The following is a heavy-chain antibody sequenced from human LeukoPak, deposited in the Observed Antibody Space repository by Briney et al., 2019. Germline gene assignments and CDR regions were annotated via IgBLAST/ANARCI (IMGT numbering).Heavy chain of an antibody. CDR1: GGSNSSYY. Sequence: SETLSLTCTVSGGSNSSYYWSWIRQPPGKGLEWIGYIYYSGSTNYNPSLKSRVTISVDTSKNQFSLNLTSVTAADAAVYYCARDLGYSGFDWAPWGQGTLVTVSS. J-gene: IGHJ5*02. D-gene: IGHD5-12*01. CDR2: IYYSGST. V-gene: IGHV4-59*12. CDR3: ARDLGYSGFDWAP.